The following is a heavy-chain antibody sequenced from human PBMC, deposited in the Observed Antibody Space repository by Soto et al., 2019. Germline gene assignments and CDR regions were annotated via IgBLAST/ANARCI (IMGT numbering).Heavy chain of an antibody. V-gene: IGHV4-4*02. D-gene: IGHD1-1*01. CDR3: ASRDPGTGIDS. CDR2: IYRTGST. CDR1: PGSFSSNNW. J-gene: IGHJ5*01. Sequence: QVQLQESGPGLVKPSETLSLTCGVSPGSFSSNNWWTWVRQPPGQGLEWIGEIYRTGSTNYNTSHKSRLTISLDKSENQFSLRLTSLTAADTAMYFCASRDPGTGIDSWGQGTLVTVSS.